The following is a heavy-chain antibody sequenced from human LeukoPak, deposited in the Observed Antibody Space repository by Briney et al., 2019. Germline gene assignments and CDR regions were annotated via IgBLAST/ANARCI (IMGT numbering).Heavy chain of an antibody. Sequence: GGSLRLSCAASGFTFSGSAMHWIRQASGKGLEWVGRIRSKANSYATAYAASVKGRFTISRDDSKNTAYLQMNSLKTEDTAVYYCTSPGVKYCSSTSCYIDPWGQGTLVTVSS. CDR1: GFTFSGSA. CDR3: TSPGVKYCSSTSCYIDP. J-gene: IGHJ5*02. V-gene: IGHV3-73*01. CDR2: IRSKANSYAT. D-gene: IGHD2-2*01.